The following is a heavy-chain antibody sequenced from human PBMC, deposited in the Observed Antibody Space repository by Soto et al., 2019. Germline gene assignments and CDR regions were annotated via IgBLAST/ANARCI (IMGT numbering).Heavy chain of an antibody. CDR1: GYTFTSYA. CDR3: ARAPSGYYFDR. J-gene: IGHJ4*02. D-gene: IGHD3-10*01. Sequence: QVPIVQSGAAVKKPAASVKLSYKASGYTFTSYAVHWVRQAPGQRLESMGWINTANGDTKYSQNFQSRATITRDTSASTAYMALSSLTSEDTAVYFCARAPSGYYFDRWGQGTLVTVSS. CDR2: INTANGDT. V-gene: IGHV1-3*04.